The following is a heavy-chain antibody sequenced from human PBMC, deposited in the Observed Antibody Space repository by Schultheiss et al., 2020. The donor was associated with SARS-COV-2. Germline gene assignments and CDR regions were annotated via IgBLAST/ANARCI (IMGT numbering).Heavy chain of an antibody. CDR1: GGTFSSYA. Sequence: SVKVSCKASGGTFSSYAISWVRQAPGQGLEWMGRIIPILNITNYAQRFQGRVTITADKSTSTAYMELSSLRSEDTAVYYCARAGGDSYNSSGTSRDYFEYWGQGTLVTVSS. CDR2: IIPILNIT. CDR3: ARAGGDSYNSSGTSRDYFEY. V-gene: IGHV1-69*04. D-gene: IGHD3-22*01. J-gene: IGHJ4*02.